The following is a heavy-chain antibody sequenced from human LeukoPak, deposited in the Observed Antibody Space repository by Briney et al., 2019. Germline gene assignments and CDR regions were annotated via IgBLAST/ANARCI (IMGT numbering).Heavy chain of an antibody. CDR3: AKEMLGYCSSTSCPGVFDY. CDR2: ISGSGGST. D-gene: IGHD2-2*01. Sequence: GGSLRLSCAASGFTFSSYAMSWVRQAPGKGLEWVSAISGSGGSTYYADSVKGRFTISRDNSKNTLYLQMNSLRAEDTAVYYCAKEMLGYCSSTSCPGVFDYWGQGTLVTVSS. J-gene: IGHJ4*02. CDR1: GFTFSSYA. V-gene: IGHV3-23*01.